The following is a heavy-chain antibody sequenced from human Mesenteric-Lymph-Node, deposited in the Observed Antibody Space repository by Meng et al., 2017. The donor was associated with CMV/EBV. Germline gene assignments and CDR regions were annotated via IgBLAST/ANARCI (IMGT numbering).Heavy chain of an antibody. V-gene: IGHV3-33*06. CDR2: IWYDGSSK. D-gene: IGHD3-3*01. CDR3: AKGREWSDY. J-gene: IGHJ4*02. Sequence: GGSLRLSCAASGFTFSNYGMHWVRQAPGKGLEWVALIWYDGSSKYYADSVKGRFTISRDNSKNTLYLQMNTLRAEDTAVYYCAKGREWSDYWGQGTLVTVSS. CDR1: GFTFSNYG.